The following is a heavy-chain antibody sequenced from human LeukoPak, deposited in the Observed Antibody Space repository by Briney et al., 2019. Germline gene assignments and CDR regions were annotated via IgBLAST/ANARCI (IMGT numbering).Heavy chain of an antibody. J-gene: IGHJ4*02. D-gene: IGHD2-2*01. CDR1: GGSISSSSYY. CDR3: ARGVAMLPRSLDY. CDR2: IYYSGST. Sequence: PSETLSLTCTVSGGSISSSSYYWGWIRQPPGKGLEWIGSIYYSGSTYYNPSLKSRVTISVDTSKNQFSLKLSSVTAADTAVYYCARGVAMLPRSLDYWGQGTLVTVSS. V-gene: IGHV4-39*07.